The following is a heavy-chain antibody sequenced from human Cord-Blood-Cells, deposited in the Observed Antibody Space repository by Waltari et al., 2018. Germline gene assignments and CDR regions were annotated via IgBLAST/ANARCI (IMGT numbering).Heavy chain of an antibody. CDR1: GYILTELS. D-gene: IGHD3-10*01. CDR2: FDPEDGET. J-gene: IGHJ5*02. V-gene: IGHV1-24*01. Sequence: QVQLVQSGAEVKKPGASVKVSSEVYGYILTELSMHWVRQAHGYGLEWMGGFDPEDGETIYAQKFQGRVTMTEDTSTDTADMELSSLRSEDTAVYYCATGAVRWRWFDPWGQGTLVTVSS. CDR3: ATGAVRWRWFDP.